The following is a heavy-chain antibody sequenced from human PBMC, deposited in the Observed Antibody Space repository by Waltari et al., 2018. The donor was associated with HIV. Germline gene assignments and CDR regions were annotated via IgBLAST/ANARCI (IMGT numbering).Heavy chain of an antibody. CDR3: ARAYYLGSGTYRPLRY. CDR1: GDSFNTYY. D-gene: IGHD3-10*01. CDR2: IDHSGST. Sequence: QVRLQQWGAGLLKPSETLSLTCAVYGDSFNTYYWTWIRQVPGKGLEWIAEIDHSGSTSYNPSLESRVSISVDTSKNQMSLKMSSVAVADTAVYYCARAYYLGSGTYRPLRYWGQGTLVTVSS. J-gene: IGHJ4*02. V-gene: IGHV4-34*01.